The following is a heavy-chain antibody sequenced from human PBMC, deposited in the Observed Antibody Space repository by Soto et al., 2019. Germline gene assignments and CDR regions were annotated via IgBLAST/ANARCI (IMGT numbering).Heavy chain of an antibody. J-gene: IGHJ4*02. D-gene: IGHD6-6*01. CDR3: ATGGGQLVG. CDR2: INTGNGNT. V-gene: IGHV1-3*04. Sequence: QVQLVQSGAEVKKPGASLKVSCKASGYTFTTFAMHWLRQAPGQRLEWMGWINTGNGNTEYSQKFQGRVTITRDTSAGTAYMTLTSLRSEDAAVYYCATGGGQLVGWGQGTLVTVSS. CDR1: GYTFTTFA.